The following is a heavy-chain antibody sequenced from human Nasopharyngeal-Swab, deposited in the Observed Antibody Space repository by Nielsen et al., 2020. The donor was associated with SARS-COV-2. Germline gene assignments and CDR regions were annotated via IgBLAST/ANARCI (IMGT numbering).Heavy chain of an antibody. CDR3: ARSVYSNSEIDY. J-gene: IGHJ4*02. Sequence: SVKVSCKASGGTFSSYAISWVRQAPGQGLEWMGGIIPIFGTADYAQKFQDRVTITADESTSTAYMELSSLRSEDTAVYYCARSVYSNSEIDYWGQGTLVTVSS. D-gene: IGHD6-6*01. CDR1: GGTFSSYA. V-gene: IGHV1-69*13. CDR2: IIPIFGTA.